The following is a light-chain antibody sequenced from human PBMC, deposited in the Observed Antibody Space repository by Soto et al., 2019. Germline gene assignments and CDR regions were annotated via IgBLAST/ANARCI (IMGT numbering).Light chain of an antibody. CDR2: DAS. J-gene: IGKJ1*01. Sequence: DIAITQCPSSLSASLGDRFTITCRASQSISSYLNWYQQKPGKAPKLLIYDASNLQSGVPSRFSGSGSGTEFTLIISRLQTDDCATHYCQPYTSYWMFGLGTKVDIK. CDR1: QSISSY. CDR3: QPYTSYWM. V-gene: IGKV1-5*01.